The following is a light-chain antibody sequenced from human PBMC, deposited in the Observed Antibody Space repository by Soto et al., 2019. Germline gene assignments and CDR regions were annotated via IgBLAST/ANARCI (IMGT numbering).Light chain of an antibody. CDR1: QGISSF. Sequence: DIHLTQSPSFPSASVGDRVTITCRASQGISSFLAWYQQKPGKAPNLLMYAASTLQSGVPSRFSGGESGTEYTLTISSLQPEDSATYYCQQLYIFPLTFGQGTRLEIK. CDR3: QQLYIFPLT. J-gene: IGKJ5*01. CDR2: AAS. V-gene: IGKV1-9*01.